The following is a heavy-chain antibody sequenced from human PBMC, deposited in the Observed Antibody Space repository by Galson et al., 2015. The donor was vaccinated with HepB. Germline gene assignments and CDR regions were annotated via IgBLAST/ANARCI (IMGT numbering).Heavy chain of an antibody. Sequence: SLRLSCAASGFTFSSYAMHWVRQAPGKGLEWVAVISYDGSNKYYADSVKGRFTISRDNSKNTLYLQMNSLRAEDTAVYYCARSHQYCSSTSCYGGSGLSYYYGMDVWGQGTTVTVSS. CDR3: ARSHQYCSSTSCYGGSGLSYYYGMDV. J-gene: IGHJ6*02. D-gene: IGHD2-2*01. V-gene: IGHV3-30-3*01. CDR2: ISYDGSNK. CDR1: GFTFSSYA.